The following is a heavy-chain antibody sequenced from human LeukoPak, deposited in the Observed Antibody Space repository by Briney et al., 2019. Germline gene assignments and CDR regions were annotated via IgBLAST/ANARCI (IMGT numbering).Heavy chain of an antibody. CDR1: GGSISSYY. CDR2: IYYSGST. V-gene: IGHV4-59*01. J-gene: IGHJ5*02. Sequence: SETLSLTCTVSGGSISSYYWSWIRQPPGKGLEWIGYIYYSGSTNYNPSLKSRVTISVDTSKNQFSLKLSSVNAADTAVYYCALAFGSSNWFDPWGQGTLVTVSS. D-gene: IGHD3-10*01. CDR3: ALAFGSSNWFDP.